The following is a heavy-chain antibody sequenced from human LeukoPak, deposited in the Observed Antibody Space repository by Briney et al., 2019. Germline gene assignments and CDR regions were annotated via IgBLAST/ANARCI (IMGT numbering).Heavy chain of an antibody. Sequence: SETLSLTCTVSGGSISSSSYYWGWIRQPPGKGLKWIGSIYYSGSTYYNPSLKSRVTISVDTSKNQFSLKLSSVTAADTAVYYCARQSDGYTQFVDYWGQGTLVTVSS. CDR1: GGSISSSSYY. CDR2: IYYSGST. D-gene: IGHD5-24*01. V-gene: IGHV4-39*01. J-gene: IGHJ4*02. CDR3: ARQSDGYTQFVDY.